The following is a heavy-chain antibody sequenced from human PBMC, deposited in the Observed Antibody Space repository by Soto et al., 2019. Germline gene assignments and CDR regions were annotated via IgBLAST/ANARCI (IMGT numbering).Heavy chain of an antibody. CDR1: GGSICSGSYS. CDR2: IYHSGST. J-gene: IGHJ5*02. D-gene: IGHD2-2*01. Sequence: SETLSLTCAVSGGSICSGSYSWSWIRQPPGKGLEWIGYIYHSGSTYYNPSLKSRVTISVDRSKNQFSLKLSSVTAADTAVYYCARVPDRWGQGTLVTVSS. V-gene: IGHV4-30-2*01. CDR3: ARVPDR.